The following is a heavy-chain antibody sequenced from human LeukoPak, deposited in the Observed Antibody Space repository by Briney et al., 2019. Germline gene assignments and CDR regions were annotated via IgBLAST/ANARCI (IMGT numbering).Heavy chain of an antibody. CDR1: GFTFSSYE. Sequence: GGALRLSCAASGFTFSSYEMNWVRQAPGKGLEWVSYINSGGNTIYYADSVKGRFTISRDNAKNSLHLQMNGLRAEDTAVYYCATQGRRAMLGIWGQGTMVTVCS. CDR2: INSGGNTI. D-gene: IGHD3-10*02. J-gene: IGHJ3*02. V-gene: IGHV3-48*03. CDR3: ATQGRRAMLGI.